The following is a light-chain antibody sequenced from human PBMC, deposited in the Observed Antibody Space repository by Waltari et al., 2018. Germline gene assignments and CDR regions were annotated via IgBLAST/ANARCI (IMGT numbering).Light chain of an antibody. CDR2: SNT. CDR3: AAWDDGLNGVL. V-gene: IGLV1-44*01. Sequence: QSVLTQSPSASGTPGQRVTLSCSGGSSNVGTRTVNWYQQLPGTAPRLLIYSNTQRPSGVPDRFSGSKSGTSASLAISDLQSEDEADYYCAAWDDGLNGVLFGGGTKLTVL. J-gene: IGLJ2*01. CDR1: SSNVGTRT.